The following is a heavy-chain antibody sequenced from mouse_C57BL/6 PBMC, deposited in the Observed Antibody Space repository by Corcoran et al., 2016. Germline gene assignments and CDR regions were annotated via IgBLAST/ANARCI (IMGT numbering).Heavy chain of an antibody. V-gene: IGHV9-3*01. Sequence: QIQLVQSGPELKKPGETVKISCKASGYTFTTYGMSWVKQAPGKGLKWMGWINTYSGVPTYADDFKGRFAFSLETSASTAYLQINNLKNEDTATYFCARRTYGPWGQGTLVTVSA. J-gene: IGHJ3*01. D-gene: IGHD2-10*02. CDR1: GYTFTTYG. CDR3: ARRTYGP. CDR2: INTYSGVP.